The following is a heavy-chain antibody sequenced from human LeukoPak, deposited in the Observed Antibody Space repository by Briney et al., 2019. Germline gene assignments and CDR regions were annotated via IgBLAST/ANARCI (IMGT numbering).Heavy chain of an antibody. D-gene: IGHD1-26*01. Sequence: GGSLRLSXAASGFTLSSYWMHWVRQPPGKGLVWVSRINSDGSSTSYADSVKGRFTVSRDNAKNTLYLQMSSLRAEDTAVYFCARGSYYSFSDCWGQGTLVTVSS. J-gene: IGHJ4*02. CDR1: GFTLSSYW. V-gene: IGHV3-74*01. CDR3: ARGSYYSFSDC. CDR2: INSDGSST.